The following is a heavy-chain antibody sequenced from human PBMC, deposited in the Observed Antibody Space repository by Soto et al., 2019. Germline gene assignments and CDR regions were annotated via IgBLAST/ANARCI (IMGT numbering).Heavy chain of an antibody. V-gene: IGHV3-74*01. J-gene: IGHJ4*02. CDR1: GFTLSSYW. CDR2: INSDGSST. Sequence: GGSLRLSCAASGFTLSSYWMHWVRQAPGKGLVWVSRINSDGSSTSYADSVKGRFTISRDNAKNTLYLQMNSLRAEDTAVYYCARDGLEDRFDYWGQGTLVTVSS. CDR3: ARDGLEDRFDY.